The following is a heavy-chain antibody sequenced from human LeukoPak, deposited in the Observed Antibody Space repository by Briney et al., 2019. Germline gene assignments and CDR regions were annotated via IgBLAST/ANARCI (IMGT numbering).Heavy chain of an antibody. J-gene: IGHJ3*02. Sequence: SETLSLTCTVSGGSVSSYYWSWIRQPPGKGLEWIGYIYYSGSTNYNPSLKSRVTMSLDTSKNQFSLRLSSVTAADTALYYCARHGGLVRGFSDAFDIWDQGTMVTVSS. V-gene: IGHV4-59*08. CDR3: ARHGGLVRGFSDAFDI. D-gene: IGHD3-10*01. CDR1: GGSVSSYY. CDR2: IYYSGST.